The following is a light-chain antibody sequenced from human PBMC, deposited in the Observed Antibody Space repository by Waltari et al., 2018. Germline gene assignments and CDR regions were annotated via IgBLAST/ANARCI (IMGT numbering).Light chain of an antibody. CDR3: QQRSNWPL. Sequence: IVLTQSPATLSLSPGETATPSCRARQTVTSYLAWYQQKPGQSPRLHIYDASHRSTGIPARFSGSGSGTDFTLTISSLEPEDFAVYYCQQRSNWPLFGQGTKLEIK. V-gene: IGKV3-11*01. CDR1: QTVTSY. J-gene: IGKJ2*01. CDR2: DAS.